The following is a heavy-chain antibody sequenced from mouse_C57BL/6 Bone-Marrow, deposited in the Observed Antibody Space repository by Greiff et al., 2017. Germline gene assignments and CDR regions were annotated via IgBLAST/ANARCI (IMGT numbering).Heavy chain of an antibody. Sequence: QVQLQQSGAELAKPGASVKLSCKASGYTFTSYWMHWVKQRPGQGLEWIGYINPSSGYTKYNQKFKVKATLTADKSSSTAYMQLSSLTYEDSAVYYCARDYYGREFAYWGQGTLVTVSA. V-gene: IGHV1-7*01. CDR2: INPSSGYT. CDR1: GYTFTSYW. D-gene: IGHD1-1*01. CDR3: ARDYYGREFAY. J-gene: IGHJ3*01.